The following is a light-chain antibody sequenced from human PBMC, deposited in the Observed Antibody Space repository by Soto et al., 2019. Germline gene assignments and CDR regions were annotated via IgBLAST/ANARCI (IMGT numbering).Light chain of an antibody. V-gene: IGKV3-20*01. J-gene: IGKJ4*01. CDR1: QRISSTF. CDR2: GAS. Sequence: ENVLTQSPGTLSLYPGERASLSCRASQRISSTFLAWYQQKPGQAPRLLVYGASSRATGIPDRFSGSGSGTDFTLTISRLEPEDFAVYYCQQYGSSPSFGGGTKVDI. CDR3: QQYGSSPS.